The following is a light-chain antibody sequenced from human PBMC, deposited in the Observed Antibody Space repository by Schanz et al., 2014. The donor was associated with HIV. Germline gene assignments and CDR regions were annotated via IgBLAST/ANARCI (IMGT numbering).Light chain of an antibody. V-gene: IGKV1-6*01. J-gene: IGKJ2*01. CDR3: QQRSNWPRYT. Sequence: AIQMTQSPSSLSASVGDRVTITCRASQGIGNDLGWYQQKPGKAPRLLIYAASSLQSGVPSRFSGSGSGSDFTLTISSLQPEDIAVYYCQQRSNWPRYTFGQGTRLEIK. CDR2: AAS. CDR1: QGIGND.